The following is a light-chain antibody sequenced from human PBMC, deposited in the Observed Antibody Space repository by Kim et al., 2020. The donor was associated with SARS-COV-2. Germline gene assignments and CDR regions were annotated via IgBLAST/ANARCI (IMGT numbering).Light chain of an antibody. Sequence: SAGQTASITCSGDKLGDQYACWYQQRPGQSPVLVIFQDTKRPSGIPERFSGSNSGNTATLTISGTQAMDEAVYYCQAWDSSTVVFGGGTQLTVL. CDR2: QDT. CDR1: KLGDQY. J-gene: IGLJ2*01. V-gene: IGLV3-1*01. CDR3: QAWDSSTVV.